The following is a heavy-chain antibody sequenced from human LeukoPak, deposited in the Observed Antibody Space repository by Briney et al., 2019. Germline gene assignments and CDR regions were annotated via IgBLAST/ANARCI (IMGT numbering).Heavy chain of an antibody. CDR3: ARVAWSSHDAFDI. Sequence: ASVKVSCKASGYTFTGYYMHWVRQAPGQGLEWMGWINPNSGGTNYAQKFQGRVTTTRDTSISTAYMELSRLRSDDTAVYYCARVAWSSHDAFDIWGQGTMATVSS. CDR1: GYTFTGYY. D-gene: IGHD6-13*01. CDR2: INPNSGGT. J-gene: IGHJ3*02. V-gene: IGHV1-2*02.